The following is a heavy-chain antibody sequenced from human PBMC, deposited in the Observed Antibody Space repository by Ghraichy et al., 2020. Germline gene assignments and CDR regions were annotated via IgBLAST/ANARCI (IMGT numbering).Heavy chain of an antibody. V-gene: IGHV3-7*02. J-gene: IGHJ6*03. Sequence: GGSLRLSCAASGFTFSTQWMSWVRQAPGKGLEWVASLNQDGSDKYYVDSVKGRFTISRDNAKNSLSLQMNSLRAEDTAVHFCARLHYFYYVDVWGKGTTVTVSS. D-gene: IGHD4-11*01. CDR2: LNQDGSDK. CDR3: ARLHYFYYVDV. CDR1: GFTFSTQW.